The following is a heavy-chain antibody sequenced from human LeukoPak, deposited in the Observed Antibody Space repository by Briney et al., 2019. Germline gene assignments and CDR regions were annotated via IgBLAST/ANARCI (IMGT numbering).Heavy chain of an antibody. CDR3: ARAFIRNWNWFDP. CDR2: IYDSGST. D-gene: IGHD2-21*01. V-gene: IGHV4-59*01. Sequence: SETLSLTCTVSGGSISSYYWSWIRQPPGKGLEWIGYIYDSGSTNYNPSIKSRVTISVDTSKNQFSLKLSSVTAADTAVYYCARAFIRNWNWFDPWGQGTLVTVST. CDR1: GGSISSYY. J-gene: IGHJ5*02.